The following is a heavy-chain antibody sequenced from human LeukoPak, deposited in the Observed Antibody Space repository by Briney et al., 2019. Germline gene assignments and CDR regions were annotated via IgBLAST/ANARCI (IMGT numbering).Heavy chain of an antibody. CDR3: ARGVRWWSREYYYMDV. J-gene: IGHJ6*03. CDR1: GYTFTSYG. CDR2: ISAYNGNT. V-gene: IGHV1-18*01. D-gene: IGHD2-15*01. Sequence: ASVKVSCKASGYTFTSYGISWVRQAPGQGLEWMGWISAYNGNTNYAQKFQGGVTITADKSMSTAYMELSSLRSEDTAVDYGARGVRWWSREYYYMDVWGKGTTVTVSS.